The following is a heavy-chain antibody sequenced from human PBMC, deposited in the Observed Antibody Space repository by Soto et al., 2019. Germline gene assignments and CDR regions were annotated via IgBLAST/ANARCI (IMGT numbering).Heavy chain of an antibody. Sequence: ASVKVSCKASGYTFTSYDINWVRQATGQGLEWMGWMNPNSGNTGYAQKFQGRVTMTRNTSISTAYMELSSLSSADTAVYYCARGRDTIFGVVIIPQDWFDPWGQGTLVTVSS. CDR2: MNPNSGNT. J-gene: IGHJ5*02. CDR3: ARGRDTIFGVVIIPQDWFDP. CDR1: GYTFTSYD. V-gene: IGHV1-8*01. D-gene: IGHD3-3*01.